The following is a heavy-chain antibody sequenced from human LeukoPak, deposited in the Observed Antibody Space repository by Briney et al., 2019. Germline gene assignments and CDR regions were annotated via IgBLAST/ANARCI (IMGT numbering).Heavy chain of an antibody. D-gene: IGHD6-19*01. CDR2: IIPIFGTA. CDR3: ARGVQGWNFDY. J-gene: IGHJ4*02. CDR1: GGTFSSYA. Sequence: ASLKVSCKASGGTFSSYAISWVPQAPGQGLEWMGGIIPIFGTANYAQKFQGRVTITADESTSTAYMELSSLRSEDTAVYYCARGVQGWNFDYWGQGTLVTVSS. V-gene: IGHV1-69*13.